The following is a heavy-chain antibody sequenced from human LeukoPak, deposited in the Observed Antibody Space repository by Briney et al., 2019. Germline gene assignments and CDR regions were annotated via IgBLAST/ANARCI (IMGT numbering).Heavy chain of an antibody. Sequence: SETLSLTCTVSGYSISSGYYWGWIRQPPGKGLEWIGSIYHSGSTYYNPSLKSRVTISVDTPKNQFSLKLSSVTAADTAVYYCARGFPSPNYYDSSGYYYFDYWGQGTLVTVSS. CDR3: ARGFPSPNYYDSSGYYYFDY. J-gene: IGHJ4*02. D-gene: IGHD3-22*01. V-gene: IGHV4-38-2*02. CDR1: GYSISSGYY. CDR2: IYHSGST.